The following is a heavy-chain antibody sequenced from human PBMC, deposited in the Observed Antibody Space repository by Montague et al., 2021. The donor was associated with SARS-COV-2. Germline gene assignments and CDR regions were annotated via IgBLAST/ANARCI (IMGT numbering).Heavy chain of an antibody. CDR3: VKIRAYYFDY. CDR2: ISWNSGYL. V-gene: IGHV3-9*01. CDR1: GFTFEDHA. Sequence: SLRLSCAASGFTFEDHAMHWVRQAPGKVLEWVSGISWNSGYLVXXXSVKGRFTISRDNAKNSLYLEMDSLRVEDTALYYCVKIRAYYFDYWGQGTLVTVSS. J-gene: IGHJ4*02.